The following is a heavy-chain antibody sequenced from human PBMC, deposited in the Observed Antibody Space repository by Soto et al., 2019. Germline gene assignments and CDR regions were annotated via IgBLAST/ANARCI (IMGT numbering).Heavy chain of an antibody. CDR2: TYYSGST. Sequence: SETLSLTCTVSGGSISSYYWSWIRQPPGKGLEWIGYTYYSGSTNYNPSLKSRVTISVDTSKNQFSLKLSSVTAADTAVYYCARPGKGFYYYYYMHVSGKATTVTVSS. D-gene: IGHD1-26*01. CDR1: GGSISSYY. V-gene: IGHV4-59*08. J-gene: IGHJ6*03. CDR3: ARPGKGFYYYYYMHV.